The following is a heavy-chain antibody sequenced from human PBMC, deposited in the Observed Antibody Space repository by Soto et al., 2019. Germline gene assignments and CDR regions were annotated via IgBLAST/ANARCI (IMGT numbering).Heavy chain of an antibody. CDR3: AKGATSSWYGGHFDC. Sequence: EVQLLESGGGLVQPGGSLRLSCAASGFTFSTYAMNWVRQAPGKGLEWVSAISGSGGSTYYADSVKGRFTISRDNSKNTLCLQMNSLRAEDTAVYYCAKGATSSWYGGHFDCWGQGTLVTVSS. CDR1: GFTFSTYA. CDR2: ISGSGGST. D-gene: IGHD6-13*01. J-gene: IGHJ4*02. V-gene: IGHV3-23*01.